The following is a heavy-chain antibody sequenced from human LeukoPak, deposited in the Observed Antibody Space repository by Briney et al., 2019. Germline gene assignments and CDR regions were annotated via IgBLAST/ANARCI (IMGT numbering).Heavy chain of an antibody. Sequence: GESLKISCKGSGYIFATYWINWVRQVPGKGLEGMGIIYPGDSDTTYSPSFQGQVTISVDKSINTAYLQWTSLKASDTAMYFCTRRRDYNDHWGQGTLVTVSS. CDR3: TRRRDYNDH. J-gene: IGHJ5*02. V-gene: IGHV5-51*01. CDR1: GYIFATYW. CDR2: IYPGDSDT. D-gene: IGHD4-11*01.